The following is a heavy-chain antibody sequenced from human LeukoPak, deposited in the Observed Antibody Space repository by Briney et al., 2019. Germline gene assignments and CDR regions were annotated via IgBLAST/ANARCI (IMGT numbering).Heavy chain of an antibody. CDR3: VRDSYTNTWHFQDEDY. Sequence: PGGSLRLSCAASGFSFSSYWMTWVRQAPGKVLEWVANIRQDGSDKYYVDSVKGRFTISRDNAKNSLFLQMNSLRAEDTAVYYCVRDSYTNTWHFQDEDYWGQGTLVTVSS. D-gene: IGHD2-2*02. CDR1: GFSFSSYW. J-gene: IGHJ4*02. CDR2: IRQDGSDK. V-gene: IGHV3-7*01.